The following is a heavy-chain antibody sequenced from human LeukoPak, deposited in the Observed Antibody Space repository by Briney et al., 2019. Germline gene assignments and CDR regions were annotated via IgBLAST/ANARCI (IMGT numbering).Heavy chain of an antibody. CDR2: INPNSGGT. Sequence: GASVKVSCTASGYTFTGYYMHWVRQAPGQGLEWMGWINPNSGGTNYAQKFQGRVTMTRDTSISTAYMELSRLRSDDTAVYYCARDQYCSGGSCREYYYGMDVWGQGTTVTVSS. CDR3: ARDQYCSGGSCREYYYGMDV. CDR1: GYTFTGYY. V-gene: IGHV1-2*02. J-gene: IGHJ6*02. D-gene: IGHD2-15*01.